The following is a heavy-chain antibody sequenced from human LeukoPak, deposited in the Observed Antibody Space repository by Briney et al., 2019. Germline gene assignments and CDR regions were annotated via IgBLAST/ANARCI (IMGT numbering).Heavy chain of an antibody. D-gene: IGHD7-27*01. Sequence: GGSLRLSCAASGFTFSRFGMHWVRQAPGKGLEWVAVIWYDGSDKRYPHSVKGRSTISRDNPKNMVYPQMTSLGAEHTAVYYCARDRNWGKTSWYLVLWGGGNLVTVSS. CDR2: IWYDGSDK. J-gene: IGHJ2*01. CDR1: GFTFSRFG. CDR3: ARDRNWGKTSWYLVL. V-gene: IGHV3-33*01.